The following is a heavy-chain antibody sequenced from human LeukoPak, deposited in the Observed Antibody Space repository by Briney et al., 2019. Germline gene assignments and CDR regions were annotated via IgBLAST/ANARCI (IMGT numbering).Heavy chain of an antibody. D-gene: IGHD2-2*03. V-gene: IGHV1-2*02. Sequence: ASVKVSCKASGYTFTGYFIHWVRQAPGQGLEWMGWINPNNGGTKYAQKFQDRVTMTRDTSISTAYMELSRLRSDDTAVYYCAKDSNWILFDDWGQGTLVTVSS. CDR2: INPNNGGT. CDR1: GYTFTGYF. CDR3: AKDSNWILFDD. J-gene: IGHJ4*02.